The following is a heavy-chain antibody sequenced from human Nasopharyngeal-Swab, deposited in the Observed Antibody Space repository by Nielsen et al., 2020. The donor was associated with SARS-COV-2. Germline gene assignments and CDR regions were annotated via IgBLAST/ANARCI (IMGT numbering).Heavy chain of an antibody. Sequence: SGPTLVKPPQTLTLTCTFSGFSHSTSGICVSWTHQPTGKALEWLALIDWEDDRYYSTSLKARLTLSKYTSKNQVVLTMTNMDTVDTATYYCARIPPLDYHFDSWSQGTLVTFSS. CDR3: ARIPPLDYHFDS. D-gene: IGHD3/OR15-3a*01. V-gene: IGHV2-70*13. J-gene: IGHJ4*02. CDR2: IDWEDDR. CDR1: GFSHSTSGIC.